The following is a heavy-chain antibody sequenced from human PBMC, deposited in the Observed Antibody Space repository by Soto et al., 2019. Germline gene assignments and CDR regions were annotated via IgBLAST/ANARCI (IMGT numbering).Heavy chain of an antibody. CDR1: GGSFSGYY. V-gene: IGHV4-34*01. CDR3: SRGKSNYDILTGYYIITYFDY. D-gene: IGHD3-9*01. CDR2: INHSGST. J-gene: IGHJ4*02. Sequence: QVQLQQSGAGLLKPSETLSLTCAVYGGSFSGYYWCWIRQAPGKGLEWIGEINHSGSTNYTPSLKDRVTIAVDTSKNHFSLKLRSVTVADTALYYCSRGKSNYDILTGYYIITYFDYWGQGTLVTVSS.